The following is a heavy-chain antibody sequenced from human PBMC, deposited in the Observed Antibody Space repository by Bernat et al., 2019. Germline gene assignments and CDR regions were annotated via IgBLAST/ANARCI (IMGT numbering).Heavy chain of an antibody. V-gene: IGHV3-23*01. CDR2: ISGSGDNT. Sequence: EVQLLESGGGLVQPGGFLRLFCVASGFTFSSYAMNWVRQAPGKGLQWVSGISGSGDNTYYADSVKGRFTISRDNSKNMLFLLMNSLRAEDTAVYYCAKTRNLVFYGMDVWGQGTTVTVSS. J-gene: IGHJ6*02. CDR3: AKTRNLVFYGMDV. CDR1: GFTFSSYA. D-gene: IGHD1-14*01.